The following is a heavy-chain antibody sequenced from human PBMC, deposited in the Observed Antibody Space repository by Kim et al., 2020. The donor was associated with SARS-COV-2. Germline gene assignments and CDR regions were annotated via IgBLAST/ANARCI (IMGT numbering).Heavy chain of an antibody. D-gene: IGHD5-12*01. J-gene: IGHJ4*02. V-gene: IGHV4-59*09. Sequence: PSHKTRVTRAVDTSKNQFSLKLSSVTAADTAVYYCARGKRRIATITHFDYWGQGTLGTVSA. CDR3: ARGKRRIATITHFDY.